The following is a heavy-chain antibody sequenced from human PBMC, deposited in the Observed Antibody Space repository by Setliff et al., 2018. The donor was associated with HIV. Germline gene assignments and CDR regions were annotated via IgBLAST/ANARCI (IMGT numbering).Heavy chain of an antibody. J-gene: IGHJ6*02. CDR3: ARPSDTAMVTVGYYYYGMDV. V-gene: IGHV1-69*13. CDR1: GGTFSSYA. D-gene: IGHD5-18*01. CDR2: IIPIFGTA. Sequence: SVKVSCKASGGTFSSYAISWVRQAPGQGLEWMGGIIPIFGTASYAQKFQGRVTITADESTSTAYMELSSLRSEDTAVYYCARPSDTAMVTVGYYYYGMDVWGQGTTVTVSS.